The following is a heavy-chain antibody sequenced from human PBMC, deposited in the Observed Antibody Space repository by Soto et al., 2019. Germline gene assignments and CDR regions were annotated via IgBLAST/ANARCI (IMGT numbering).Heavy chain of an antibody. D-gene: IGHD5-12*01. J-gene: IGHJ4*02. CDR3: AKDNSGYGPGGRKSYFDY. CDR2: ISGSGGST. CDR1: GFTFSSYA. Sequence: GGSLRLSCAASGFTFSSYAMSWVRQAPGKGLEWVSAISGSGGSTYYADSVKGRFTISRDNSKNTLYLQMNSLRAEDTAVYYCAKDNSGYGPGGRKSYFDYWGQGTLVTVSS. V-gene: IGHV3-23*01.